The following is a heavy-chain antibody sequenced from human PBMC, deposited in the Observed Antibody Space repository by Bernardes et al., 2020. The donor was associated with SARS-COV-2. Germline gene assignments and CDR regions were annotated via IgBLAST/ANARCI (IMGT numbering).Heavy chain of an antibody. CDR2: ISDSGDNT. J-gene: IGHJ5*02. Sequence: SLRLSCAASGFTFSTYAMSWVRQTPGKGLEWVSLISDSGDNTYYADSVKGRFTISRDSSKSTLYLQMNSLRAEDTAIYYCARGGMGWELLTWFDPWGQGTLVTVSS. CDR1: GFTFSTYA. D-gene: IGHD1-26*01. CDR3: ARGGMGWELLTWFDP. V-gene: IGHV3-23*01.